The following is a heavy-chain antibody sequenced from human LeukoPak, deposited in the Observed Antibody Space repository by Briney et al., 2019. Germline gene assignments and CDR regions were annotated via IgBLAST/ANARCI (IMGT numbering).Heavy chain of an antibody. CDR2: IKEDGSQK. V-gene: IGHV3-7*01. CDR1: GFIFTRYW. CDR3: ARVSNRDYSDNXDLYRPFD. Sequence: GGSLRLSCAASGFIFTRYWLSWVRRAPGKGLEWVANIKEDGSQKYYVDSVKGRFTISRDNAENSVYLQMNSLRAEDTAVYYCARVSNRDYSDNXDLYRPFD. J-gene: IGHJ4*01. D-gene: IGHD3-22*01.